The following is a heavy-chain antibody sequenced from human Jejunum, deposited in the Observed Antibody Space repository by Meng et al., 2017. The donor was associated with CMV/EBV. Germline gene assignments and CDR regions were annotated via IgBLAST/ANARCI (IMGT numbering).Heavy chain of an antibody. CDR1: GFTFSSDW. J-gene: IGHJ4*02. CDR2: MNSDGSST. CDR3: ARGGGYSYGEIEY. D-gene: IGHD5-18*01. Sequence: AASGFTFSSDWMHWVRQAPGKGLVWVSRMNSDGSSTSYADSVKGRFTIARDNAKNTLYLHMNSLRAEDTAVYYCARGGGYSYGEIEYWGQGTLVTVSS. V-gene: IGHV3-74*01.